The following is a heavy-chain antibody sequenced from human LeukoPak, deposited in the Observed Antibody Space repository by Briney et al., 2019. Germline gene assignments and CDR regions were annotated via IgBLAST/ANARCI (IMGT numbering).Heavy chain of an antibody. J-gene: IGHJ3*02. CDR1: GFTFDDYA. D-gene: IGHD6-19*01. Sequence: GGSLRLSCEGSGFTFDDYALHWVRQAPGKGLEWVSGISWNSGSIDYADSVQGRFTISRDNAKSSLYLQMNSLRPEDTAFYYCAKDSASSGWFGGAFDIWGQGTMVTVSS. CDR2: ISWNSGSI. V-gene: IGHV3-9*01. CDR3: AKDSASSGWFGGAFDI.